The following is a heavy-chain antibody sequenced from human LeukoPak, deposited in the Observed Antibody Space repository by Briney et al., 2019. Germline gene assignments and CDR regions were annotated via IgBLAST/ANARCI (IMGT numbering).Heavy chain of an antibody. Sequence: GGSLRLSCAASGFTFSSNYMSWVRQAPGKGLEWVSVIYSGGSTYYSDSVKGRFTISRDNSKNTLYLQMNSLRAEDTAVYYCAREVYYYGMDVWGQGTTVTVSS. V-gene: IGHV3-53*01. J-gene: IGHJ6*02. CDR3: AREVYYYGMDV. CDR2: IYSGGST. CDR1: GFTFSSNY.